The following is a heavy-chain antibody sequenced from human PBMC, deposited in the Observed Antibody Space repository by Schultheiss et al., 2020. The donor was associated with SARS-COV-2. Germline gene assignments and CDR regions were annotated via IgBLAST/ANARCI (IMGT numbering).Heavy chain of an antibody. D-gene: IGHD3-22*01. V-gene: IGHV1-2*06. CDR2: INPNSGGT. CDR1: GYTFTGYY. CDR3: AVDSSGYLDAFDI. J-gene: IGHJ3*02. Sequence: ASVKVSCKASGYTFTGYYMHWVRQAPGQGLEWMGRINPNSGGTNYAQKFQGRVTMTRDTSISTAYMELSRLRSDDTAVYYCAVDSSGYLDAFDIWGQGTMVTVSS.